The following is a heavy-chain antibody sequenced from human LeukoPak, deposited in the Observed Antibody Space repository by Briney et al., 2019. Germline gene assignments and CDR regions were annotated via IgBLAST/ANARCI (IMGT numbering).Heavy chain of an antibody. CDR1: GGSISSYY. CDR3: ARLTSGSGTYLFDY. Sequence: SETLSLTCTVSGGSISSYYWSWIRQPPGKGLEWIGYVYYSGSTNYNPSLKSRVTISVDTSKNQFSLNLSSVTAADTAVYYCARLTSGSGTYLFDYWGQGTLVTVSS. J-gene: IGHJ4*02. D-gene: IGHD3-10*01. CDR2: VYYSGST. V-gene: IGHV4-59*08.